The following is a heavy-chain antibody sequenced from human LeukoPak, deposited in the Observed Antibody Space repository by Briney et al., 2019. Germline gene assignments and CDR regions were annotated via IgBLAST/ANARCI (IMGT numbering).Heavy chain of an antibody. D-gene: IGHD1-26*01. Sequence: ASVKVSCKTSGYTFTGYYMHWVREAPGQGLEWMGWINPNSGGTNYAQKFQGRVTMTRDTSISTAYMELSRLRSDDTAVYYCARGYVGVVGPDYWGQGTLVTVSS. J-gene: IGHJ4*02. CDR2: INPNSGGT. CDR3: ARGYVGVVGPDY. CDR1: GYTFTGYY. V-gene: IGHV1-2*02.